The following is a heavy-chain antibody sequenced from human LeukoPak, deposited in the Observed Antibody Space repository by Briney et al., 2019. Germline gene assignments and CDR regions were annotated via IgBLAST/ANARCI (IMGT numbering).Heavy chain of an antibody. Sequence: PSETLSLTCAVSVYSLSSGYYWGWTRQPPGKGLGGIGRVYHSGSTYYNPSLKSRVTLSKDTPKTQFSLKLSSVTAAAPALYYCGRAPFIPSDFGGTFDYWGQGTLVTVSS. CDR1: VYSLSSGYY. J-gene: IGHJ4*01. D-gene: IGHD4-23*01. CDR3: GRAPFIPSDFGGTFDY. CDR2: VYHSGST. V-gene: IGHV4-38-2*01.